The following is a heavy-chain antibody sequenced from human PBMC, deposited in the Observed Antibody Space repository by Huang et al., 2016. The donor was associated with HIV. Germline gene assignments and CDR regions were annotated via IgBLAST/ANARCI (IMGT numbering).Heavy chain of an antibody. CDR2: IDTDKSDT. J-gene: IGHJ4*02. CDR3: ARDPHVFVAGPFFDC. CDR1: GYTFTNFA. Sequence: QVQLVQSGAEVKKPGASVKVSCKASGYTFTNFAMHWVRQAPGQRLEWMGWIDTDKSDTRYSQRFQVRLTITSDTSASTAYMELSSLRSEDTAVYYCARDPHVFVAGPFFDCWGQGTLVTVSS. V-gene: IGHV1-3*04. D-gene: IGHD3-10*02.